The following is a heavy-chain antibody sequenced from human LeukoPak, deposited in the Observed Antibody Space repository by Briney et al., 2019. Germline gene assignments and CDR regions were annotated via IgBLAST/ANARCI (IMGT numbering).Heavy chain of an antibody. D-gene: IGHD1/OR15-1a*01. CDR3: AKGRTNDY. J-gene: IGHJ4*02. CDR1: GFTFSTYA. Sequence: PGGSLRLSCAASGFTFSTYAMSWVRQTPERGLEWVSAISDTRGNTFYADSVKGRFTISRDNSKNTLYLQMNSLRAEDTAIYYCAKGRTNDYWGQGTLVTVSS. CDR2: ISDTRGNT. V-gene: IGHV3-23*01.